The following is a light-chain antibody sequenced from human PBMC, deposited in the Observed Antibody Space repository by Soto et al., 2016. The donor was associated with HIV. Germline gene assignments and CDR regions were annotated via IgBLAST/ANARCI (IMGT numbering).Light chain of an antibody. CDR2: DDS. J-gene: IGLJ1*01. V-gene: IGLV3-21*03. CDR1: NIGTKS. Sequence: SYVLTQPPSVSVAPGKTARSTCGGNNIGTKSVFWFQQKPGQAPALVVYDDSDRPSGIPERISGSNSGNTATLTISRVEAGDEADYYCQVWDSSGHYVFGAGTTVTVL. CDR3: QVWDSSGHYV.